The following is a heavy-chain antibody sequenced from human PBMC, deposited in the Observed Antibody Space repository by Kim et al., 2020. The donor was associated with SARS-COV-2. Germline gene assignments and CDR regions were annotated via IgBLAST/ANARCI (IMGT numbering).Heavy chain of an antibody. CDR3: ARHGMQGWSDFDP. CDR2: ISYSGST. J-gene: IGHJ5*02. Sequence: SETLSLTCTVSGGPIGSFYWTWIRQPPGEELEWIGYISYSGSTNYNPSLKSRVTISVDTSKNQFSLQLSSVTAADTAVYYCARHGMQGWSDFDPWGQGTLVTVSS. CDR1: GGPIGSFY. D-gene: IGHD2-15*01. V-gene: IGHV4-59*08.